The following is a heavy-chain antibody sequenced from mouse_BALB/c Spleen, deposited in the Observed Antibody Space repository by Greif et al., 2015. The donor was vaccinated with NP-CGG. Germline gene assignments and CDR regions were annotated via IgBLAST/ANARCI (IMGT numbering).Heavy chain of an antibody. CDR3: ARSLYYYGSSYYFDY. J-gene: IGHJ2*01. Sequence: DVKLVESGGGLVQPGGSLRLSCATSGFTFTDYYMSWVRQPPGKALEWLGFIRNKANGYTTEYSASVKGRFTISRDNSQSILYLQMNTLRAEDSATYYCARSLYYYGSSYYFDYWGQGTTLTVSS. CDR2: IRNKANGYTT. D-gene: IGHD1-1*01. CDR1: GFTFTDYY. V-gene: IGHV7-3*02.